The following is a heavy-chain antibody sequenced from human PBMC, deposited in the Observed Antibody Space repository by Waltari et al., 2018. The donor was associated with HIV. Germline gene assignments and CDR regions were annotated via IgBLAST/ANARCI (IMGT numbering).Heavy chain of an antibody. CDR2: ISSSSSTI. D-gene: IGHD3-22*01. Sequence: EVQLVESGGGLVQPGGSLRLSCAASGLTFISYGLNWVRQAPGKGLEWVSFISSSSSTIYYADSVKGRFTISRDNAKNSLYLQMNSLRAEDTAVYYCARETYYYDSSGPYFDYWGQGTLVTVSS. V-gene: IGHV3-48*01. CDR3: ARETYYYDSSGPYFDY. J-gene: IGHJ4*02. CDR1: GLTFISYG.